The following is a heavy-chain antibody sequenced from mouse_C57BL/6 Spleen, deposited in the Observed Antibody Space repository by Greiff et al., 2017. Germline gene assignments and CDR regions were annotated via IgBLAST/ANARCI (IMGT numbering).Heavy chain of an antibody. V-gene: IGHV1-64*01. D-gene: IGHD3-2*02. CDR1: GYTFTSYW. Sequence: QVHVKQPGAELVKPGASVKLSCKASGYTFTSYWMHWVKQRPGQGLEWIGMIHPNSGSTNYNEKFKSKATLTVDKSSSTAYMQLSSLTSEDSAVYYCARCELRLSVMDYWGQGTSVTVSS. CDR3: ARCELRLSVMDY. CDR2: IHPNSGST. J-gene: IGHJ4*01.